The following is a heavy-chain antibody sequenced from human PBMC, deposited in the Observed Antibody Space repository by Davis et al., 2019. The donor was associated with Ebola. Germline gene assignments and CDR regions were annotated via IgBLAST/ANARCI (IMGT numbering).Heavy chain of an antibody. CDR3: ARIKGYSSSWYISFDY. D-gene: IGHD6-13*01. CDR2: ISGSGGST. Sequence: GESLKISCAASGFTFSSYAMSWVRQAPGKGLEWVSAISGSGGSTYYADSVKGRFTISRDNSKNTLYLQMNSLRAEDTAVYYCARIKGYSSSWYISFDYWGQGTLVTVSS. J-gene: IGHJ4*02. CDR1: GFTFSSYA. V-gene: IGHV3-23*01.